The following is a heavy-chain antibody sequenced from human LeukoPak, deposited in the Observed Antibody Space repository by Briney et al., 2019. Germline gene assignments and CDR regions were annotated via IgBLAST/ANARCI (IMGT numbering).Heavy chain of an antibody. J-gene: IGHJ4*02. CDR1: GFTFSDYA. V-gene: IGHV3-33*06. Sequence: GGSLRLSCATSGFTFSDYAMHWVRQAPGKGLEWVAVICYDASDKYYGDSVKGRFTISRDNSKNTLYLEMDSLRVEDTAVYFCAKPTRGGGGSFLIDHWGQGTLVTVSS. D-gene: IGHD1-26*01. CDR3: AKPTRGGGGSFLIDH. CDR2: ICYDASDK.